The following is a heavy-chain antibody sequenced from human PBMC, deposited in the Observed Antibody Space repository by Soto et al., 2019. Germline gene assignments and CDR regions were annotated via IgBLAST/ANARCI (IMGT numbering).Heavy chain of an antibody. CDR3: ANFQLYDYGYDDDY. D-gene: IGHD4-17*01. V-gene: IGHV3-23*01. CDR2: ISGGGGST. CDR1: GFTFSRYA. Sequence: PGGSLRLSCVASGFTFSRYAMSWVRQAPGKGLEWVSTISGGGGSTYYANSVKGRFTISRDNSKNTLYLQMNSLRAEDTAVYYCANFQLYDYGYDDDYWGQGTLVTVSS. J-gene: IGHJ4*02.